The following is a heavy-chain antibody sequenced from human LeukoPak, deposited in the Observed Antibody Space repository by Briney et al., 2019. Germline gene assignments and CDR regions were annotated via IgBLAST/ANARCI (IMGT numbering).Heavy chain of an antibody. D-gene: IGHD6-19*01. CDR3: AKLHAVAGRGYFDY. V-gene: IGHV1-69*13. CDR1: GGTFSSYA. J-gene: IGHJ4*02. Sequence: SVKVSCKASGGTFSSYAISWVRQAPGQGLEWMGGIIPIFGTANYAQKFQGRVTITADESTSTAYMELSSLRAEDTAVYYCAKLHAVAGRGYFDYWGQGTLVTVSS. CDR2: IIPIFGTA.